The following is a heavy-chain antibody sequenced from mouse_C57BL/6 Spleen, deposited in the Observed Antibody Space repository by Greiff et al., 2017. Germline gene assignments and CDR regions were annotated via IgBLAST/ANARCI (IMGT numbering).Heavy chain of an antibody. Sequence: QVQLQQSGPELVKPGASVKISCKASGYAFSSSWMNWVKQRPGKGLEWIGRIYPGDGDTNYNGKFKGKATLTADKSSSTAYMQLSSLTSEDSAVYFCARSGLTWYGEAYWGQGTLVTVSA. CDR1: GYAFSSSW. J-gene: IGHJ3*01. D-gene: IGHD2-10*02. CDR2: IYPGDGDT. V-gene: IGHV1-82*01. CDR3: ARSGLTWYGEAY.